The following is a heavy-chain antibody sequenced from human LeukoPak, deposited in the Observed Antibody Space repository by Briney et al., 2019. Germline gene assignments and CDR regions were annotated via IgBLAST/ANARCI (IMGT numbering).Heavy chain of an antibody. Sequence: PSEPRSLTCAIYGGSFGGYYWSWIRQPPGKGLEWMGENNHSASTNYNPYLKSRVTISVDTSKNQFSLKLSSVIAADTAVYYGARGGVGATTMPDWYFDLWGRGTLVTVSS. CDR3: ARGGVGATTMPDWYFDL. D-gene: IGHD1-26*01. CDR1: GGSFGGYY. CDR2: NNHSAST. J-gene: IGHJ2*01. V-gene: IGHV4-34*01.